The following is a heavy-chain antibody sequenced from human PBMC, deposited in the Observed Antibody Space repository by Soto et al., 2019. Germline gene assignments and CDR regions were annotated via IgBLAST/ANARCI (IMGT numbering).Heavy chain of an antibody. V-gene: IGHV1-2*04. CDR3: ARSPGFLEWFSTAAYYGMDV. J-gene: IGHJ6*02. D-gene: IGHD3-3*01. CDR2: INPNSGGT. Sequence: QVQLVQSGAEVKKPGASVKVSCKASGYTFTGYYMHWVRQAPGQGLEWMGWINPNSGGTNYAQKFQGWVTMTRDTSISTAYMELSRLRSDDTAVYYCARSPGFLEWFSTAAYYGMDVWGQGTTVTVSS. CDR1: GYTFTGYY.